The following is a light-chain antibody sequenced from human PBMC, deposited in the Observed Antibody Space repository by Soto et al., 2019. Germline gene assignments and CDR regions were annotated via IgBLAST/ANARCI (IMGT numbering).Light chain of an antibody. CDR2: ASS. J-gene: IGKJ4*01. CDR1: QNVATN. V-gene: IGKV3D-15*01. CDR3: QQYYHLGLS. Sequence: VMTQSPANLSVSPGEGVTLFCRASQNVATNIAWYQVKPAQPPRLLIYASSTRATGIPATFSGSGSETQFSLTISSLQSEDSAVYYCQQYYHLGLSFGGGTKVEI.